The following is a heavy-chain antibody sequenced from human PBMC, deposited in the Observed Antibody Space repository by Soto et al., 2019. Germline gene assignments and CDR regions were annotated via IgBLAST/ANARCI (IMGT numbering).Heavy chain of an antibody. J-gene: IGHJ6*03. CDR2: IYWYDDK. CDR3: AHRPGENNYCSSWYGGYYYYYMDV. Sequence: QITLKESGPTLVKPTQTLTLTCTFSGFSFSTSGVGVGWIRQPPGKALEWLALIYWYDDKGDSPSPKSRLNITNDTSQRQVALTMTNMERVDTATYYCAHRPGENNYCSSWYGGYYYYYMDVWGKGTTVTVSS. D-gene: IGHD6-13*01. CDR1: GFSFSTSGVG. V-gene: IGHV2-5*01.